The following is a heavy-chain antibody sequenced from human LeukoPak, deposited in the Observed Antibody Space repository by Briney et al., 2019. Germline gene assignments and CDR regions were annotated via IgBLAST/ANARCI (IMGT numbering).Heavy chain of an antibody. J-gene: IGHJ4*02. CDR2: INHSGST. Sequence: SETLSLTCAVYGGSFSGYYWSWIRQPPGKGLEWIGEINHSGSTNYNPSLKSRVTTSVDTSKNQFSLKLSSVTAADTAVYYCARVGYDSSGYYYFDYWGQGTLVTVSS. CDR3: ARVGYDSSGYYYFDY. CDR1: GGSFSGYY. V-gene: IGHV4-34*01. D-gene: IGHD3-22*01.